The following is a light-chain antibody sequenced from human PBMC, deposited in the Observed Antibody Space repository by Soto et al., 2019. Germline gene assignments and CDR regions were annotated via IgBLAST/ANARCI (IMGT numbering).Light chain of an antibody. V-gene: IGLV2-8*01. CDR2: EVS. CDR3: SSYAGSKTFV. J-gene: IGLJ1*01. CDR1: SSDVGGYNY. Sequence: QSALTQPPSASGSPGQSVTISCTGTSSDVGGYNYVSWYQQYPGEAPKLMIYEVSKRPSGVTDRFSGSKSGNTASLTVSGLQAEDEADYYCSSYAGSKTFVFGNGTKVTV.